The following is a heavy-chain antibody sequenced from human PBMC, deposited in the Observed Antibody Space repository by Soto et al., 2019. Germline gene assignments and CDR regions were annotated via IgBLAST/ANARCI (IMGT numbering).Heavy chain of an antibody. CDR3: ARDVAVGLNDY. CDR1: GYTFTSYG. V-gene: IGHV1-18*01. Sequence: QVQLVQSGAEVKKPGASVKVSCKPSGYTFTSYGISWVRQAPGQGLEWMGWISAYNGNTKYAQQFQGRVTMTTDTSTSTAYMEVRSLRSDDTAVYYWARDVAVGLNDYWGQGTLVTVSS. CDR2: ISAYNGNT. J-gene: IGHJ4*02. D-gene: IGHD6-19*01.